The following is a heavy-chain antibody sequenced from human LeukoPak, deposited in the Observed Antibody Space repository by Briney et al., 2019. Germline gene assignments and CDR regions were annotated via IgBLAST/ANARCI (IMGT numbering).Heavy chain of an antibody. V-gene: IGHV1-3*04. D-gene: IGHD2-21*02. J-gene: IGHJ4*02. CDR3: ARNTETAIPLPYYFDY. CDR1: GYSFTSYW. Sequence: GESLKISCKGSGYSFTSYWIGWVRQAPGQRLECMGWINTGNGNTKYSQKFQGRVTITRDTSASTAYMDLSSLRSEDTAVYYCARNTETAIPLPYYFDYWGQGTLVTVSS. CDR2: INTGNGNT.